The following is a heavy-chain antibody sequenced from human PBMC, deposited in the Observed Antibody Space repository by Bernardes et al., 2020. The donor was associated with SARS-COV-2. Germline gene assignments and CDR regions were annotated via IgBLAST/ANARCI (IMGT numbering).Heavy chain of an antibody. D-gene: IGHD2-8*01. J-gene: IGHJ5*02. CDR3: ARGAIVLAVYAPLRGP. CDR1: GGSFSGYY. V-gene: IGHV4-34*01. CDR2: INHDGST. Sequence: ETLSLTCAVSGGSFSGYYWSWIRQPPGKGLEWIGEINHDGSTNYNPSLKSRVTISVDTSNNQFSLKLSSVTAADTAVYYCARGAIVLAVYAPLRGPWGQGTLVTVSS.